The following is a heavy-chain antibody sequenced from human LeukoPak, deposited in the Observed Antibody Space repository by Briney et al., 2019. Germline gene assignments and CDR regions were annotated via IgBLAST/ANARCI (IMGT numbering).Heavy chain of an antibody. J-gene: IGHJ5*02. Sequence: GASVKVSCKASGYTFTSYGISWVRQAPGQGLEWMGWISAYNGNTNYAQKLQGRVTMTTDTSTSTAYMELRSLRSEDTAVYYCARDIAQGYSSSWYWFDPWGQGTLVTVSS. CDR2: ISAYNGNT. V-gene: IGHV1-18*01. CDR3: ARDIAQGYSSSWYWFDP. D-gene: IGHD6-13*01. CDR1: GYTFTSYG.